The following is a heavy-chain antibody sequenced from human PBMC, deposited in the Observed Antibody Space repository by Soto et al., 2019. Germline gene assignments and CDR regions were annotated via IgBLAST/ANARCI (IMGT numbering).Heavy chain of an antibody. V-gene: IGHV4-39*01. CDR1: GGSISSSSYY. CDR2: IYYSGST. D-gene: IGHD2-2*03. CDR3: ARNLLDIVVVPAAVDY. Sequence: QLQLQESGPGLVKPSETLSLTCTVSGGSISSSSYYWGWISQPPGKGLEWIGSIYYSGSTYYNPSLTSRVTISVDTSKTQFSLKLSSVTASDTAVYYCARNLLDIVVVPAAVDYWGQGTLVTVSS. J-gene: IGHJ4*02.